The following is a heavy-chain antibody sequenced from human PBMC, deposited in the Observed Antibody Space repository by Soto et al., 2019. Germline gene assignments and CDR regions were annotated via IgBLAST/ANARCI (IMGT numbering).Heavy chain of an antibody. CDR2: IYYSGST. CDR3: AREDVGATTSCFWYFDL. J-gene: IGHJ2*01. V-gene: IGHV4-61*01. D-gene: IGHD1-26*01. Sequence: SETLSLTCTVSGGSVSSGNYYWSWSRQPPGKGLEWIGYIYYSGSTNYNPSLKSRVTISVDTSKNQFSLKLSSVTAADTAVYYCAREDVGATTSCFWYFDLWGRGTLVTVSS. CDR1: GGSVSSGNYY.